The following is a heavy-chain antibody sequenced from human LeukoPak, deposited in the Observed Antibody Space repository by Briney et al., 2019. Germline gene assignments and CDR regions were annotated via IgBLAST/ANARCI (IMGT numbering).Heavy chain of an antibody. CDR3: ARTFYGGNSRGFDY. J-gene: IGHJ4*02. CDR1: GFTFSTYS. V-gene: IGHV3-48*02. CDR2: ISSSSSTI. D-gene: IGHD4-23*01. Sequence: QPGGSLRLSCAASGFTFSTYSMNWVRQAPGKGLEWLSYISSSSSTIYYADSVKGRFTISRDNAKNSLYLQMNSLRDEDTAVYYCARTFYGGNSRGFDYWGQGTLVTVSS.